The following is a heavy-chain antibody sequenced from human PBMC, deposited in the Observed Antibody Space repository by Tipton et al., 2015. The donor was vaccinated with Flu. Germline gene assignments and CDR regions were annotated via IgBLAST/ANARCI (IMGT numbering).Heavy chain of an antibody. CDR3: AREKKNDFWSGYPMDV. CDR2: INPNSGGT. V-gene: IGHV1-2*02. D-gene: IGHD3-3*01. J-gene: IGHJ6*02. CDR1: GYTFTGYY. Sequence: QVQLVQPGAEVKKPGASVKVSCKASGYTFTGYYMHWVRQAPGQGLEWMGWINPNSGGTNYAQKFQGRVTMTRDTSISTAYMELSRLRSDDTAVYYCAREKKNDFWSGYPMDVWGQGTTVTVSS.